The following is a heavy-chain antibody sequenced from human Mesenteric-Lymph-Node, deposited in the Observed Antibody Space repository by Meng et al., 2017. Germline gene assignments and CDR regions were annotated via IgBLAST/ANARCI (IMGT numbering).Heavy chain of an antibody. Sequence: SVKVSCKASGGTFSSYAISWVRQAPGQGLEWMGGIIPIFGTANYAQKFQGRVTITADESTSTAYMELSSLRSEDTAVYYCAISSDIVVVVAATDDWYFDLWGRGTLVTVSS. V-gene: IGHV1-69*13. CDR3: AISSDIVVVVAATDDWYFDL. J-gene: IGHJ2*01. CDR1: GGTFSSYA. CDR2: IIPIFGTA. D-gene: IGHD2-15*01.